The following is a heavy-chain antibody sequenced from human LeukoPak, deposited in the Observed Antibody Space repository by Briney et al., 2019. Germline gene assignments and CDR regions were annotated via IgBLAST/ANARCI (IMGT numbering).Heavy chain of an antibody. CDR3: ASGLDYGAYPPGY. CDR2: ISYDGSNK. Sequence: GGSLRLSCAASGFTFSSYGMHWVRQAPGKGLEWVAVISYDGSNKYYADSVKGRFTISRDNSKNTLYLQMNSLRADDTAVYYCASGLDYGAYPPGYWGQEPLVPVSS. D-gene: IGHD4-17*01. J-gene: IGHJ4*02. V-gene: IGHV3-30*03. CDR1: GFTFSSYG.